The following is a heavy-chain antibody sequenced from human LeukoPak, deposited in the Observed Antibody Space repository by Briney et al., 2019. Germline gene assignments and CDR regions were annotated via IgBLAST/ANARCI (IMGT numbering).Heavy chain of an antibody. Sequence: ASVKVSCKASGYSFGSYYIHWVRQAPGQGLEWMGLINPSGGHTNYAQKFQGRVTLTRDTSTSTVYMDLNSLRSEDTAVYYCATRATGWAVFDHWGQGTLVTVSS. V-gene: IGHV1-46*01. CDR3: ATRATGWAVFDH. CDR1: GYSFGSYY. CDR2: INPSGGHT. D-gene: IGHD6-19*01. J-gene: IGHJ4*02.